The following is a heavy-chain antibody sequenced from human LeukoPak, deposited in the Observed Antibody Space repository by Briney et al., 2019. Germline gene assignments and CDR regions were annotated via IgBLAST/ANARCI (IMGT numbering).Heavy chain of an antibody. Sequence: SETLSLTCTVSGGSITSSTHYWSWIRQPPGKGLEWIGEINHSGSTNYNPSLKSRVTISVDTSKNQFSLKLSSVTAADTAVYYCARGYGDYRGWGQGTLVTVSS. CDR2: INHSGST. V-gene: IGHV4-39*07. CDR1: GGSITSSTHY. CDR3: ARGYGDYRG. D-gene: IGHD4-17*01. J-gene: IGHJ4*02.